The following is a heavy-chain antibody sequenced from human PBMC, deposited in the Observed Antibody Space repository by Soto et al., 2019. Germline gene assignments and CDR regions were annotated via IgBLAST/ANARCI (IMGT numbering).Heavy chain of an antibody. Sequence: QVPLVQPGAEVKKPGASVKVSCKASGYTFVNYEINWVRQATGQGLEWLGWMNPHSGDTFYAQNFQGRVTMTRNTAITTAYMELNSLKSEDTAVYYCAIQQAMDYWGQGTLVTVSS. CDR1: GYTFVNYE. V-gene: IGHV1-8*01. CDR2: MNPHSGDT. J-gene: IGHJ4*02. CDR3: AIQQAMDY. D-gene: IGHD1-1*01.